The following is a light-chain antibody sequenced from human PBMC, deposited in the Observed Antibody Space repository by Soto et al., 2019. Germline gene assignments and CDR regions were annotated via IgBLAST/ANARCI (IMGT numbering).Light chain of an antibody. Sequence: EIVLTQSPATLSLSPGERATLSCRASQNIKSYLAWYQQKPGQAPRLLISNASNRATGIPARFSGSGSGTDFTLTISSLEPEDFAVYYCQQRSNWPWTFGQGTKVEIK. CDR3: QQRSNWPWT. V-gene: IGKV3-11*01. J-gene: IGKJ1*01. CDR2: NAS. CDR1: QNIKSY.